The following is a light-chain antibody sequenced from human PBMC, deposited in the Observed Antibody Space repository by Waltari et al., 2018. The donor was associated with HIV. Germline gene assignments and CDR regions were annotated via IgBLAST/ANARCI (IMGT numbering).Light chain of an antibody. Sequence: QSALSQPALVSGSPGQSITISCTGGSGDVGTYNLVSWYQRLPGSAPKLIIYEATKRPSGVSNRFSGSKSGGTASLTISGLQADDEGHYYCCSYAGTVVFGGGTELTVL. CDR2: EAT. J-gene: IGLJ2*01. V-gene: IGLV2-23*01. CDR3: CSYAGTVV. CDR1: SGDVGTYNL.